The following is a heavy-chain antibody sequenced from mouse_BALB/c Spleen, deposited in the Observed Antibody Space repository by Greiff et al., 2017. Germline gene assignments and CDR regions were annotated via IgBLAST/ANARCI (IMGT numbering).Heavy chain of an antibody. D-gene: IGHD1-1*01. CDR1: GFSITSSSYC. V-gene: IGHV12-1-1*01. CDR3: SRENQGYYGSSRYFDV. J-gene: IGHJ1*01. Sequence: VQLVESGPAVIKPSQSLSLTCIVSGFSITSSSYCWHWISQPPGKGLEWMGRICYEGSIYYSPSIKSRSTISRDTSLNKFFIQLSSVTNEDTAMYSGSRENQGYYGSSRYFDVWGAGTTVTVSS. CDR2: ICYEGSI.